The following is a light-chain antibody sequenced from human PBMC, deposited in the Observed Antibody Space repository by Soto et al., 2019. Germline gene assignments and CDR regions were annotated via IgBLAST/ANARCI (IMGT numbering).Light chain of an antibody. Sequence: QSALTHPASVSGSPGQSITISCTGSSSDVGSYTLVSWYQQHPGKVPKLMIYEVSKRPSGVSVRFSGSRSGNTASLTISGLQAEDEADYFCWSYAGSFTYVFGTGTKVTVL. J-gene: IGLJ1*01. V-gene: IGLV2-23*02. CDR1: SSDVGSYTL. CDR2: EVS. CDR3: WSYAGSFTYV.